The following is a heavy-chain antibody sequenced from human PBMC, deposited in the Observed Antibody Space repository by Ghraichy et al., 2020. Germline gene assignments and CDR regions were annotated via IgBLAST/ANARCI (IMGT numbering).Heavy chain of an antibody. CDR2: ISGGGHST. Sequence: GGSLRLSCAASGFTFSIYDMSWVRQAPGKGLEWVSGISGGGHSTNYTDSVKGRFTISRDNSKNTLYLQMNSLRAEDTAVYYCAKEVTTTDHWGQGTLVTVSS. V-gene: IGHV3-23*01. J-gene: IGHJ4*02. D-gene: IGHD4-17*01. CDR3: AKEVTTTDH. CDR1: GFTFSIYD.